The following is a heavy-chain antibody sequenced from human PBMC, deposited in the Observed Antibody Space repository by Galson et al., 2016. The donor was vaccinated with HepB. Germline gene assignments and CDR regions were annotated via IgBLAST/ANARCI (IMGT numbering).Heavy chain of an antibody. CDR3: ARGWEEGWIQTSNWFDP. J-gene: IGHJ5*02. Sequence: SLRLSCAASGFTFRSYSMNWVRQAPGKGLEWVSSIGSGSSYKYYADSVQGRFTISRDDAKSSLYVQMNSLRPEDTAVYYCARGWEEGWIQTSNWFDPWGQGTLVTVSS. D-gene: IGHD5-18*01. CDR1: GFTFRSYS. CDR2: IGSGSSYK. V-gene: IGHV3-21*01.